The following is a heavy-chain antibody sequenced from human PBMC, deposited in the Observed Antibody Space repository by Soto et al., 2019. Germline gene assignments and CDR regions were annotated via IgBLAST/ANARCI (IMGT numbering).Heavy chain of an antibody. CDR2: ISGSGGST. J-gene: IGHJ6*03. V-gene: IGHV3-23*01. CDR3: AIAARLGAGYYYYYMDV. Sequence: GGSLRLSCAASGFTFSSYAMSWVRQAPGKGLEWVSAISGSGGSTYYADSVKGRFTISRDNSKNTLYLQMNSLRAEDTAVYYCAIAARLGAGYYYYYMDVWGKGTTVTVSS. D-gene: IGHD6-6*01. CDR1: GFTFSSYA.